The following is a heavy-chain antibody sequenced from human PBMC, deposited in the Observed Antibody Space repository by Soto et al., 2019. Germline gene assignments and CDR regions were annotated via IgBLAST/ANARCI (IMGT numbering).Heavy chain of an antibody. V-gene: IGHV3-21*06. D-gene: IGHD3-10*01. CDR1: GFTFRNYN. J-gene: IGHJ4*02. CDR3: ARDMSSPGGYYFDS. CDR2: ISTGGAYM. Sequence: EVQLVESGGGLVKAGGSLRLFCTASGFTFRNYNMNWVRQAPGKGLEWVSSISTGGAYMFYADSVKGRFTISRDNAQHSLFLKIDSPGAEDTAVYYCARDMSSPGGYYFDSWGQGTLVTVSS.